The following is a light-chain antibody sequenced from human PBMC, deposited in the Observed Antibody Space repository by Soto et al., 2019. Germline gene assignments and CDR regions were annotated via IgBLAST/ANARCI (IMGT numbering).Light chain of an antibody. CDR2: GAS. CDR1: QTVCTY. V-gene: IGKV3-11*01. CDR3: QQRYNWLT. J-gene: IGKJ4*01. Sequence: IVLTQSPATLSLSPGERATLSCRARQTVCTYLSWYQHKPGQAPSLLIYGASNRATGIPARFSGSGSGKDFTLTISSLEPEDPAVYYCQQRYNWLTFGGGTRWIS.